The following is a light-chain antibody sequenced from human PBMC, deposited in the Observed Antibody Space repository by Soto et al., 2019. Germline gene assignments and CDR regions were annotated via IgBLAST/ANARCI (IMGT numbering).Light chain of an antibody. CDR2: DAF. V-gene: IGKV3-11*01. Sequence: IVLTQSPVTLSLSPVERATLSCMASQSVSRYLAWYQQKPDQAPRLLIYDAFNRATGIPARFSGSGSGTDFTLTISSLEPEDAVVYYCQQRSNWPITFGEGTRLEN. CDR3: QQRSNWPIT. CDR1: QSVSRY. J-gene: IGKJ5*01.